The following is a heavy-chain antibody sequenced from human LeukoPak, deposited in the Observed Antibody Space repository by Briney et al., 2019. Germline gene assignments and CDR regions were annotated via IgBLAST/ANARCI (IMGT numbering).Heavy chain of an antibody. Sequence: GGSLRLSCADCGFTFSSYAMHWVRQAPGKGLEWVAVISYDGSNKYYADSVKGRFTISRDNSKNTLYLQMNSLRAEDTAVYYCARGLRLGYCSGGGCYDPYYYYYYMHVWGKGTTVTVSS. CDR1: GFTFSSYA. J-gene: IGHJ6*03. CDR3: ARGLRLGYCSGGGCYDPYYYYYYMHV. CDR2: ISYDGSNK. V-gene: IGHV3-30*04. D-gene: IGHD2-15*01.